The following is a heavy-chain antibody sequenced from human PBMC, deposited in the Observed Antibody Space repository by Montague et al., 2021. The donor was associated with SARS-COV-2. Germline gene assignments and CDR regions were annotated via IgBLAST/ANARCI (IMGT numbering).Heavy chain of an antibody. V-gene: IGHV4-39*01. Sequence: SETLSLTCTVSGGSISSSSYYWGWIRQPPGRGLEWIGSIYYSGSTYYNPSLKSRVTISVDTSKNQFSLKLSSVTAADTAVYFRASLGSPAYCGGDCYLRDYGMDVWGQGTRVTVSS. J-gene: IGHJ6*02. CDR3: ASLGSPAYCGGDCYLRDYGMDV. CDR2: IYYSGST. CDR1: GGSISSSSYY. D-gene: IGHD2-21*02.